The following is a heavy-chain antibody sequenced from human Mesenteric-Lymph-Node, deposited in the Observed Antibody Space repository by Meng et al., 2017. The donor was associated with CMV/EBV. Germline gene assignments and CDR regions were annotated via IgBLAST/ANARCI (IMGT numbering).Heavy chain of an antibody. Sequence: GPGLVRPYKDLSLTCISSDDSNRHDTYDWTGIRKPPGKGLEVIGSVHHSGTTYYNPSLKGRLTISVDTSANLFSLRLTTVTAADTATYYCARRGNYDSDYSEYWGQGTLVTVSS. D-gene: IGHD3-22*01. V-gene: IGHV4-39*01. J-gene: IGHJ4*02. CDR3: ARRGNYDSDYSEY. CDR1: DDSNRHDTYD. CDR2: VHHSGTT.